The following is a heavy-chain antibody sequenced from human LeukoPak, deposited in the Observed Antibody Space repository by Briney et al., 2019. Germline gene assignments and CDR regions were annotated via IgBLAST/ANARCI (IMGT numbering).Heavy chain of an antibody. CDR1: GGSISSGGYY. CDR3: ARAGYYYDSSGYLDY. J-gene: IGHJ4*02. V-gene: IGHV4-31*03. D-gene: IGHD3-22*01. CDR2: IYYSGST. Sequence: SQTLSLTCTVSGGSISSGGYYWSWIRQHPGKGLEWIGYIYYSGSTYYNPSFKSRVTISVDTSKNQFSLKLSSVTAADTAVYYCARAGYYYDSSGYLDYWGQGTLVTVSS.